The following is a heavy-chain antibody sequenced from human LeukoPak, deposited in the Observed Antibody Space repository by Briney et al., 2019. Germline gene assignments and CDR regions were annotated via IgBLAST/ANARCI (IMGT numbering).Heavy chain of an antibody. D-gene: IGHD4-17*01. CDR3: AKVGYGDYDY. CDR1: GFTFSIYA. V-gene: IGHV3-23*01. Sequence: GGSLRLSCAASGFTFSIYAMSWVRQAPGKGLEWVSSIISTGGSTYYADSVKGRFTISRDNSKNTLYLQMNSLRAEDTAVYYCAKVGYGDYDYWGQGTLVTVSS. J-gene: IGHJ4*02. CDR2: IISTGGST.